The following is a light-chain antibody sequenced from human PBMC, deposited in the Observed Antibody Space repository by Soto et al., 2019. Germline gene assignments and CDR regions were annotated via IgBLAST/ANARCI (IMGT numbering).Light chain of an antibody. CDR1: QSLRSS. CDR3: QQYNNWPQT. V-gene: IGKV3-15*01. CDR2: DAS. Sequence: ETMMTQSPDTLSVSLGERATLSCRASQSLRSSLAWYQQKPGQAPRLLIYDASTRATGIPARFSGSGSGTDFTLTISGLQSEDFAVYYCQQYNNWPQTFGQGTEVEIK. J-gene: IGKJ1*01.